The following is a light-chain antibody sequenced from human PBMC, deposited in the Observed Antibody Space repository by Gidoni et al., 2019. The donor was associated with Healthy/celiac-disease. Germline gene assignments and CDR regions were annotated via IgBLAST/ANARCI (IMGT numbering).Light chain of an antibody. Sequence: EIVLTQSPANLSLSPGERATLSCRASQSVSSYLAWYQQKPGQAPRLLIYDASNRATGIPAGFSGSGSGTDFTLTISSLEPEDFAVYYCQQRSNWPLTFXGXTKVEIK. J-gene: IGKJ4*01. CDR2: DAS. CDR1: QSVSSY. CDR3: QQRSNWPLT. V-gene: IGKV3-11*01.